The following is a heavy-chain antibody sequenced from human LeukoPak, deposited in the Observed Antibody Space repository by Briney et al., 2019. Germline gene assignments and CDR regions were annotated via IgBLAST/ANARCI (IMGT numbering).Heavy chain of an antibody. V-gene: IGHV4-34*01. CDR3: ASVRHDPLEYYYYIDV. CDR1: GDSLSRYY. Sequence: SETLSLTCAVYGDSLSRYYWTWIRQPPGKGLEWLGEINPSGSPDYNPSLKSRATISLDTSKNQFSLRLDSVTAADTALYYCASVRHDPLEYYYYIDVWATGTTVTVSS. D-gene: IGHD2/OR15-2a*01. J-gene: IGHJ6*03. CDR2: INPSGSP.